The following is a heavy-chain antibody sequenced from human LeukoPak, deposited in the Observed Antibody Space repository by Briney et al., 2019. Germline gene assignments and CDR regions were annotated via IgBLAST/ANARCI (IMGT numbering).Heavy chain of an antibody. Sequence: PSETLSLTCIVSGGSISSYYWSWIRQPPGKGLEWIGYIYSSGSTDYNPSLKSGATISLEKSNHKLSLKLTSVTAADTAVYYCARHVGIHLWSLYFDYWGQGSLVTVSS. V-gene: IGHV4-59*08. D-gene: IGHD5-18*01. CDR3: ARHVGIHLWSLYFDY. J-gene: IGHJ4*02. CDR1: GGSISSYY. CDR2: IYSSGST.